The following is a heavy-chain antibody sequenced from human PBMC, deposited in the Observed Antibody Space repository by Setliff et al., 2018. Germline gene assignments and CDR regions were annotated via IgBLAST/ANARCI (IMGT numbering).Heavy chain of an antibody. J-gene: IGHJ3*02. Sequence: SGPTLVNPTQTLTLTCTFSGFSLNTYGICLTWIRQPPGKALEWLARIDWDDERFYNTSLKTRLIISKDISKNQVVLRMTNMDPVDTASYYCARMTSSGNFAFDIWGQGTKVTVSS. CDR2: IDWDDER. CDR1: GFSLNTYGIC. CDR3: ARMTSSGNFAFDI. V-gene: IGHV2-70*17.